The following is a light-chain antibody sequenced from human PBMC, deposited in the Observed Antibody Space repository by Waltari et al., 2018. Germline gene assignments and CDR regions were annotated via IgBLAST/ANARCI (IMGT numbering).Light chain of an antibody. Sequence: DIQMTQSPSSLSASVGDRVTITCQASQDITNSLNWYQQKPGKAPNLLIYDASNLETGFPSMFILRGSWTDFTLTISSLQPDDFATYYCQHYDNLPRVTFGPGTKVDIK. CDR3: QHYDNLPRVT. CDR2: DAS. V-gene: IGKV1-33*01. J-gene: IGKJ3*01. CDR1: QDITNS.